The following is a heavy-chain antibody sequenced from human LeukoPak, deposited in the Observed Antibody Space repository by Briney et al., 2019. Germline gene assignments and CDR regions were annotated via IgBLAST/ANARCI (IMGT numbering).Heavy chain of an antibody. D-gene: IGHD1-26*01. CDR1: GFTFSGCW. CDR2: IDQDGSGR. V-gene: IGHV3-7*01. J-gene: IGHJ4*02. Sequence: VGSLRLSCAASGFTFSGCWMSWVCQAPRKGLWGVANIDQDGSGRYYVDSVKGRFTISRDNAKNSLYLQMHSLRAEDTAVYYCASDLYSGSYYGVNYWGQGTLVTVSS. CDR3: ASDLYSGSYYGVNY.